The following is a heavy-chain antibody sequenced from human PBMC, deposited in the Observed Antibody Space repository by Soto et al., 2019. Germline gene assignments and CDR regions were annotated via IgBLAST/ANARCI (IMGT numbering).Heavy chain of an antibody. D-gene: IGHD2-2*01. Sequence: QVQLVQSGAEVKQPGASVKVSCKASGYTFTSYGISWVRQAPGQGLEWMGWISAYNGNTNYAQKLQGRVTMTTDTSTSTAYMELRSLRSDDTAVYYCARYCSSTSCYAGHLGYYYMDVWGKGTTVTVSS. CDR3: ARYCSSTSCYAGHLGYYYMDV. CDR1: GYTFTSYG. J-gene: IGHJ6*03. V-gene: IGHV1-18*01. CDR2: ISAYNGNT.